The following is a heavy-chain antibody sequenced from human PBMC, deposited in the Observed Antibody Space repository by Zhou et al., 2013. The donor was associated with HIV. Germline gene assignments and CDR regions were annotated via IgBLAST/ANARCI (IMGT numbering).Heavy chain of an antibody. CDR2: IYYSGST. J-gene: IGHJ4*02. D-gene: IGHD6-19*01. V-gene: IGHV4-39*07. Sequence: QVQLQESGPGLVKPSETLSLTCTVSGGSISSSSYYWGWIRQPPGKGLEWIGSIYYSGSTYYNPSLKSRVTISVDTSKNQFSLKLSSVTAADTAVYYCARQGRIVVADYSDYWGQGTLVTVSS. CDR3: ARQGRIVVADYSDY. CDR1: GGSISSSSYY.